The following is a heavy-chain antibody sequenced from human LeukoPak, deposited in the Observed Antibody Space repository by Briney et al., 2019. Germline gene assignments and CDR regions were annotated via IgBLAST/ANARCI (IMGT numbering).Heavy chain of an antibody. CDR1: GFTFSSYS. V-gene: IGHV3-21*01. J-gene: IGHJ6*02. D-gene: IGHD3-3*01. CDR3: ARTYYDFWSGLGLGGTSYYYHGMDV. CDR2: ISSSSSYI. Sequence: GGSLRLSCAASGFTFSSYSMNWVRQAPGKGLEWVSSISSSSSYIYYADSVKGRFTISRDNAKNSLYLQMNSLRAEDTAVYYCARTYYDFWSGLGLGGTSYYYHGMDVWGQGTTVTVSS.